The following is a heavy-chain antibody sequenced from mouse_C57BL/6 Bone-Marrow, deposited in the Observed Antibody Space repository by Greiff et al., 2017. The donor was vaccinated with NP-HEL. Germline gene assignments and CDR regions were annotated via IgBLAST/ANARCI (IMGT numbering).Heavy chain of an antibody. CDR3: ASGSGTGIWFAY. D-gene: IGHD4-1*01. V-gene: IGHV2-6*01. CDR1: GFSFTSYG. J-gene: IGHJ3*01. CDR2: IWGVGST. Sequence: VKLQESGPGLVAPSQSLSITCTVSGFSFTSYGVDWVRQSPGKGLEWLGVIWGVGSTNDNSALKSRLSISKDNSKSQVFLKMNSLQTDDTAMYYCASGSGTGIWFAYWGQGTLVTVSA.